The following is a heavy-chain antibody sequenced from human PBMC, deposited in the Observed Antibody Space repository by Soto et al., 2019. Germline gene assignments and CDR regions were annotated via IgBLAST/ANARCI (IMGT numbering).Heavy chain of an antibody. CDR2: IYHSGST. J-gene: IGHJ5*02. CDR3: ARDQRGAARKYNWFDP. V-gene: IGHV4-4*02. CDR1: CGSISSSNW. D-gene: IGHD6-6*01. Sequence: PSETLSLTCDVSCGSISSSNWRSWVRQPPGKGLEWIGEIYHSGSTNYNPSLKSRVTISVDKSKNQFSLKLSSVTAADTAVYYCARDQRGAARKYNWFDPWGQGTLVTVS.